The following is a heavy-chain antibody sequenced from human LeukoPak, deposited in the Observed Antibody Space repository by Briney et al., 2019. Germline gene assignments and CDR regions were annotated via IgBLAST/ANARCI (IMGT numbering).Heavy chain of an antibody. J-gene: IGHJ4*02. CDR3: ARHCTSSSCYSFDY. Sequence: GGSLRLSCAASGFTFSDFYMSWIRQAPGKGLEWISSISASGSAIYYADSVKGRFTISRDNAKNSLRLQMDGLRAEDAALYYCARHCTSSSCYSFDYWGQGTLVTVSS. V-gene: IGHV3-11*04. D-gene: IGHD2-2*01. CDR2: ISASGSAI. CDR1: GFTFSDFY.